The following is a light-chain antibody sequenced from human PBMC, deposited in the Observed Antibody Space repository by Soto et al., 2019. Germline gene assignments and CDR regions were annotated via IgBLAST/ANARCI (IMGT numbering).Light chain of an antibody. V-gene: IGKV3-20*01. CDR2: GAS. CDR1: QSVSSSY. CDR3: QQYGSSPPT. J-gene: IGKJ1*01. Sequence: EIVITQSPATLSVSPGERANLSCRASQSVSSSYLAWYQQKPGQAPRLLIYGASSRATGIPDRFSGSWYGTDFTLTISRLETEDFAVYYCQQYGSSPPTFGQGTKVDIK.